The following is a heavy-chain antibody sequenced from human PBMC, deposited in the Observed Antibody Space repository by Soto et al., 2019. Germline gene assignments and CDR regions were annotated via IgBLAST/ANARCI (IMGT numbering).Heavy chain of an antibody. CDR1: GFSFSDFP. CDR3: ARDLGFWNTL. CDR2: IDKNGSGK. Sequence: DVQLVESGGGLVQPGGSLRLSCGASGFSFSDFPMSWARQTSGRGLEWVATIDKNGSGKSYVDSVRGRFTISRDNAESSLSLQMTSLPAEDTALYYCARDLGFWNTLWGQGTLVTVSS. J-gene: IGHJ4*02. V-gene: IGHV3-7*01. D-gene: IGHD3-3*01.